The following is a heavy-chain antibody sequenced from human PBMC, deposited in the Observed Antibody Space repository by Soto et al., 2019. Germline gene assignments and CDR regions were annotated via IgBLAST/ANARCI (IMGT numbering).Heavy chain of an antibody. J-gene: IGHJ6*02. V-gene: IGHV1-46*01. CDR2: INPSGGST. Sequence: GASVKVSCKASGYTFTSYYMHWVRQAPGQGLEWMGIINPSGGSTSYAQKFQGRVTMTRDTSTSTVYMELSSLRSEDTAVYYCARGDSSSWYDYYGMTVWGQGTPVAVCS. CDR1: GYTFTSYY. D-gene: IGHD6-13*01. CDR3: ARGDSSSWYDYYGMTV.